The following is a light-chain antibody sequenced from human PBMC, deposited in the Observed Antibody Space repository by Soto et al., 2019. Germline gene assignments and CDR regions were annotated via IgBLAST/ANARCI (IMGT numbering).Light chain of an antibody. V-gene: IGLV1-36*01. CDR3: RSYAGSNTYV. J-gene: IGLJ1*01. CDR2: YDD. CDR1: RSNIGDNA. Sequence: QSVLTQPPSVSGAPRQRVTISCSGSRSNIGDNAVNWYQQFPGKAPTLLIYYDDLVPSGVSYRFSGSKSGNTASLTVSGLQAADEADYFCRSYAGSNTYVFGSGTKLTVL.